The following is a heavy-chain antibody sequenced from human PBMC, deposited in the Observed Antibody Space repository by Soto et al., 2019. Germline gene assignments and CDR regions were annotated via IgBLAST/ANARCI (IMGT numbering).Heavy chain of an antibody. Sequence: GGSLGLSCSASGFTFSSYEMNWVRQAPGKGLEWVSYISGSGYTIYYADSVKGRFTISRDNAKNSLYLQMNSLRAEDTAVYYCASGPRGKGGNWLDPWGQGTLVTVSS. V-gene: IGHV3-48*03. J-gene: IGHJ5*02. D-gene: IGHD3-16*01. CDR1: GFTFSSYE. CDR3: ASGPRGKGGNWLDP. CDR2: ISGSGYTI.